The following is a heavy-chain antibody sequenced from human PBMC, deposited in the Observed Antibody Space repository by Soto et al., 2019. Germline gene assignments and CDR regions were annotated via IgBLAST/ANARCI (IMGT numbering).Heavy chain of an antibody. CDR1: AFTFSTYS. CDR3: ARVSSSYGMDV. V-gene: IGHV3-21*01. J-gene: IGHJ6*02. CDR2: ISSSSIYK. D-gene: IGHD2-2*01. Sequence: EVQMVESGGGLVKPGGSLRLSCAASAFTFSTYSMNWVRQAPGKGLEWVSSISSSSIYKYYADSVKGRFTVSRDNAKRSLYLQMNSLTADETAVYYCARVSSSYGMDVWGQGPTVTVSS.